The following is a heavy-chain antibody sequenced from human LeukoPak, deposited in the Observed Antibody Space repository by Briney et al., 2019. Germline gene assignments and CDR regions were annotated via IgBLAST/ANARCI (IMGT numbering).Heavy chain of an antibody. CDR1: GYTFTSYD. CDR2: MNPNSGNT. CDR3: ARGVKGRGITIFGVVMQSGKGYYYMDV. Sequence: ASVKVSCKASGYTFTSYDINWVRQATGQGLEWMGWMNPNSGNTGYAQKFQGRVTITRNTSISTAYMELSSLRSEDTAVYYCARGVKGRGITIFGVVMQSGKGYYYMDVWGKGTTVTISS. D-gene: IGHD3-3*01. J-gene: IGHJ6*03. V-gene: IGHV1-8*03.